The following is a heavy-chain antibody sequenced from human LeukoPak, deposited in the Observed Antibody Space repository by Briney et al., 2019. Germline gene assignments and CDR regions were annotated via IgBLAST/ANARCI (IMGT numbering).Heavy chain of an antibody. CDR1: GGSISSGSYY. V-gene: IGHV4-61*02. J-gene: IGHJ6*03. CDR3: ARDQRYCSGGSCLYYYYMDV. D-gene: IGHD2-15*01. Sequence: PSETLSLTCTVSGGSISSGSYYWSWIRQPAGKGLEWIGRIYTSGSTNYHPSLKSRVTISVDTSKNQFSLKLSSVTAADTAVYYCARDQRYCSGGSCLYYYYMDVWGKGTTVTVSS. CDR2: IYTSGST.